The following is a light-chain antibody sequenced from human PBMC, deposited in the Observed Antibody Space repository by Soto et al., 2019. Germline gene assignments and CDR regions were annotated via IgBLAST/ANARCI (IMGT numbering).Light chain of an antibody. Sequence: QSVLTQPASVSGSPGQSITISCTGTSSDVGDFNYVSWYQQHPGKAPKLMIYEVSNRPSGVSNRFSGSKSGNTASLTISGLQAEDEADYYCSSYASSSPVLFGGGTKLTVL. CDR2: EVS. CDR3: SSYASSSPVL. CDR1: SSDVGDFNY. J-gene: IGLJ2*01. V-gene: IGLV2-14*01.